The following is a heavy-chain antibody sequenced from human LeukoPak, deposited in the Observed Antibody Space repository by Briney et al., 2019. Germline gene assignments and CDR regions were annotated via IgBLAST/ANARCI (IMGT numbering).Heavy chain of an antibody. D-gene: IGHD5-24*01. CDR1: GFTVSSNY. V-gene: IGHV3-53*01. CDR2: IYSGGST. Sequence: PGGSLRLSCAASGFTVSSNYMSWVRQAPGKGLEWVSVIYSGGSTYYADSVKGRFTISRDNSKTTLYLQMNSLRAEDTAVFYCARAESPATNYYYYMDVWGKGTTVTVSS. J-gene: IGHJ6*03. CDR3: ARAESPATNYYYYMDV.